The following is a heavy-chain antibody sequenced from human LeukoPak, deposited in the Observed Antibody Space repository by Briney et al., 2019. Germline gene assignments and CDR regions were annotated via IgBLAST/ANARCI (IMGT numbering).Heavy chain of an antibody. CDR3: ARGYYYRT. J-gene: IGHJ4*02. CDR2: IYADGSS. Sequence: PSETLSLTCTVSGGSVGSDNSYWNWIRQPAGKGLEWIGRIYADGSSTYNPSLKSRVTILVDTSKNQFSLRLSPMTAADTAVYYCARGYYYRTWGLGTLVTVSS. V-gene: IGHV4-61*02. D-gene: IGHD3-10*01. CDR1: GGSVGSDNSY.